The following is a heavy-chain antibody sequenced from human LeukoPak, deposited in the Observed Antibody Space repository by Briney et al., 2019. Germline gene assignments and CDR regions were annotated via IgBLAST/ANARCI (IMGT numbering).Heavy chain of an antibody. Sequence: PGGSLRLSCAASGFTFSSYSMNWVRQAPGKGLEWASSISSSSSYIYYADSVKGRFTISRDNAKNSLYLQMNSLRAEDTAVYYCARVREGYYGGNSNWGQGTLVTVSS. V-gene: IGHV3-21*01. CDR3: ARVREGYYGGNSN. J-gene: IGHJ4*02. CDR1: GFTFSSYS. D-gene: IGHD4-23*01. CDR2: ISSSSSYI.